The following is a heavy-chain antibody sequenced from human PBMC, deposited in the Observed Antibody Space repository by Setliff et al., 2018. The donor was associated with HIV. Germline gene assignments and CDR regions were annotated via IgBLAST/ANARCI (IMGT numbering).Heavy chain of an antibody. V-gene: IGHV4-34*01. CDR3: AAWGPRYTYALFFFDS. CDR1: NGSFSGYY. D-gene: IGHD2-2*01. J-gene: IGHJ4*02. CDR2: INHSGST. Sequence: SETLSLTCAVYNGSFSGYYWTWIRQPPGKGLEWIGEINHSGSTNYSPSLKSRVTISVDASKNQFSLRLSSVTAADTAVYYCAAWGPRYTYALFFFDSWGQGTLVTVSS.